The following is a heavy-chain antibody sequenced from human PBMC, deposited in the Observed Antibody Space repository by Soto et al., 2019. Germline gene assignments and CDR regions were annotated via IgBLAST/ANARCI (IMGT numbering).Heavy chain of an antibody. D-gene: IGHD1-7*01. CDR3: SREGGNTGTSDY. Sequence: QVQMVQSGAEVKKPGTSVKVSCKASGYAFINYAVTWVRQAPGEGLEWMGWISPSNDNSYSAQKFQDSVTMSTETSSNTAYMALRGLTSADTAVYYCSREGGNTGTSDYWGQGTLGTVSS. J-gene: IGHJ4*02. CDR1: GYAFINYA. V-gene: IGHV1-18*01. CDR2: ISPSNDNS.